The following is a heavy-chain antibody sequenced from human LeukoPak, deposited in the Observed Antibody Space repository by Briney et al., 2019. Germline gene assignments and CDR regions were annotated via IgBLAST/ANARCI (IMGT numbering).Heavy chain of an antibody. CDR2: IRYDGSNK. D-gene: IGHD5-12*01. CDR3: ARAGGYSGYDADNWFDP. J-gene: IGHJ5*02. CDR1: GFSFSSYW. Sequence: PGGSLRLSCAASGFSFSSYWMSWVRQAPGKGLEWVAFIRYDGSNKYYADSVKGRFTISRDNAKNSLYLQMNSLRAEDTAVYYCARAGGYSGYDADNWFDPWGQGTLVTVSS. V-gene: IGHV3-30*02.